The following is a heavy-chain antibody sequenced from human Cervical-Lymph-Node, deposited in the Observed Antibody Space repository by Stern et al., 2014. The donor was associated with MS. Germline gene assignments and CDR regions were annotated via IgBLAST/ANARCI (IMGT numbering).Heavy chain of an antibody. V-gene: IGHV3-7*03. D-gene: IGHD2-15*01. J-gene: IGHJ5*02. CDR1: GFTFSSYW. CDR3: ARGYQLLWLEGPPKWFDP. CDR2: INRDGSET. Sequence: EVQLVESGGGLVQPGESLRLSCEASGFTFSSYWMIWVRQTPGRGLEGGATINRDGSETYYVDSVKGRFTLSRDNAQNSLFLQMNSLRVEDTAVYYCARGYQLLWLEGPPKWFDPWGQGALVTVSA.